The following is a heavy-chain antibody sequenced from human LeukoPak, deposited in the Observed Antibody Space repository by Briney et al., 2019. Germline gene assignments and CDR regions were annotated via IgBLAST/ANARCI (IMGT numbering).Heavy chain of an antibody. D-gene: IGHD3-22*01. CDR2: INHSGST. CDR1: GGSFSGYY. V-gene: IGHV4-34*01. J-gene: IGHJ6*02. Sequence: SETLSLTCAVYGGSFSGYYWSWIRQPPGKGLEWIGEINHSGSTNYNPSLKGRVTISVDTSKNQFSLKLSSVTAADTAVYYCARDGWLFNYYYYGMDVWGQGTTVTVSS. CDR3: ARDGWLFNYYYYGMDV.